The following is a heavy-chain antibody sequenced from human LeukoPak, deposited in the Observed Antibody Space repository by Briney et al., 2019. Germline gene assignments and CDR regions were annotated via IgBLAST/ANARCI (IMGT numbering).Heavy chain of an antibody. CDR3: ARDIYDFWSGSYYYYYYYMDV. CDR2: ISAYNGNT. Sequence: ASVKVSCKASGYTFTSYGISWVRQAPGQGLEWMGWISAYNGNTNYAQKLQGRVTMTTDTSTSTAYMELRSLRSDDTAVYYCARDIYDFWSGSYYYYYYYMDVWGKGTTVTVSS. CDR1: GYTFTSYG. D-gene: IGHD3-3*01. V-gene: IGHV1-18*01. J-gene: IGHJ6*03.